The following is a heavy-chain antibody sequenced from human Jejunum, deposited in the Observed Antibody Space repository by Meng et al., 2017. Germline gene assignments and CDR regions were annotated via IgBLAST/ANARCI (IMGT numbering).Heavy chain of an antibody. Sequence: QVQVVESVGGLVKPVGSLRLSCAASGFTFDDYYMNWIRQAPGKGLEWVSYVSGSGSGVHYADSVKGRFTISRDNAKNSLYLQMNDLRAADTAVYYCAGTYYDPRSPFDPWGQGTLVTVSS. V-gene: IGHV3-11*01. CDR2: VSGSGSGV. CDR1: GFTFDDYY. J-gene: IGHJ5*02. CDR3: AGTYYDPRSPFDP. D-gene: IGHD3-3*01.